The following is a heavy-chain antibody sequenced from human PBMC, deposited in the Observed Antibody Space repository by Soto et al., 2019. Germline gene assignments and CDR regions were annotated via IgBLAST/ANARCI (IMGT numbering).Heavy chain of an antibody. V-gene: IGHV3-23*01. J-gene: IGHJ3*02. Sequence: GGSLRLSCAASGFTFSSCAMSWVRQAPGKGLEWVSAISGSGGSTYYADSVKGRFTISRDNSKNTLYLQMNSLRAEDTAVYYCAKDRERFLEWLLVAFDIWGQGT. D-gene: IGHD3-3*01. CDR3: AKDRERFLEWLLVAFDI. CDR2: ISGSGGST. CDR1: GFTFSSCA.